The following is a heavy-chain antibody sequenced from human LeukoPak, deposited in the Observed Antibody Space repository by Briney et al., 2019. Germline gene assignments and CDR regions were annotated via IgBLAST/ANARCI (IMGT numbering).Heavy chain of an antibody. V-gene: IGHV3-66*02. CDR1: GFTVSSNY. CDR3: AREETGIAAAGPFDY. J-gene: IGHJ4*02. CDR2: IYSGGST. D-gene: IGHD6-13*01. Sequence: GGSLRLSCAASGFTVSSNYMSWVRQAPGKGLEWVSVIYSGGSTYYADSVKGRFTISRDNSKNTLYLQMSSLRAEDTAVYYCAREETGIAAAGPFDYWGQGTLVTVPS.